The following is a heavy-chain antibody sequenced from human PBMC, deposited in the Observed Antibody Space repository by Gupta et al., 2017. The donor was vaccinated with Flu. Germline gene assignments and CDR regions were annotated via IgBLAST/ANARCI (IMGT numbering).Heavy chain of an antibody. CDR1: GFSFSNYG. CDR2: ISFDGSNK. V-gene: IGHV3-30*18. CDR3: AKDWKWNYNNYGMNV. J-gene: IGHJ6*02. D-gene: IGHD5-24*01. Sequence: VVQPGGSLRLSCAAFGFSFSNYGIHWVRQAPGKGLEWVAVISFDGSNKDYADSVKGRFIISRDNSKNTLYLQMNSLTTEDTAVYYCAKDWKWNYNNYGMNVWGPGTTVTVSS.